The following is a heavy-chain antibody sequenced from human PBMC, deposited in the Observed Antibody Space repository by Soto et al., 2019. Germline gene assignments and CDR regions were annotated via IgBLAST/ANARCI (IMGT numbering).Heavy chain of an antibody. V-gene: IGHV4-34*01. CDR2: INHSGST. CDR1: GGSFSGYY. J-gene: IGHJ4*02. CDR3: ARAGIVVVPAARKNDY. Sequence: SETLSLTCAVYGGSFSGYYWSWIRQPPGKWLECIGEINHSGSTNYNPSLKSRVTISVDTSKNQFSLKLSSVTAADTAVYYCARAGIVVVPAARKNDYWGQGTLVTVSS. D-gene: IGHD2-2*01.